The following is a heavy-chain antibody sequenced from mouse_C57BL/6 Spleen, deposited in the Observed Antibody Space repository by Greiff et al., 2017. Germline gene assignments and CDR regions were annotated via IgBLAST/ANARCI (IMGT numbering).Heavy chain of an antibody. CDR2: ISYDGSN. J-gene: IGHJ2*01. CDR3: AREGTAQAYYFDY. V-gene: IGHV3-6*01. CDR1: GYSITSGYY. Sequence: EVQLQESGPGLVKPSQSLSLTCSVTGYSITSGYYWNWIRQFPGNKLEWMGYISYDGSNNYNPSLKNRISITRDTSKNQFFLKLNSVTTEDTATYYCAREGTAQAYYFDYWGQGTTLTVSS. D-gene: IGHD3-2*02.